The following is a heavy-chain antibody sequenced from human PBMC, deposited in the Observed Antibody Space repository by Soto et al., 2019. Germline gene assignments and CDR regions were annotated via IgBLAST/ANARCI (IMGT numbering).Heavy chain of an antibody. CDR2: ISGTTDRT. Sequence: GGSLRLSCAASGFTFSSSAMSWVRQAPGKGLEWVSTISGTTDRTYYVDSVKGRFTISRDNSKNTLYLQMNSLRVEDTAVYYCAQKATPWGQGTLVTVSS. CDR3: AQKATP. J-gene: IGHJ5*02. V-gene: IGHV3-23*01. CDR1: GFTFSSSA.